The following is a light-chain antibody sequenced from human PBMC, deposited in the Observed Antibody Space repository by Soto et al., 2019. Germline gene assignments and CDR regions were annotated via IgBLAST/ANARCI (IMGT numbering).Light chain of an antibody. CDR1: ETISSDK. Sequence: EIVLTQYPGTMSVSPGERATLSCRASETISSDKLAWYQQKPGQPPSLLIYGTFSRATGIPDRFSGSGSGTDFTLTISRLEPEDSAIYYCQQYGSWTFGQGNKVEI. CDR2: GTF. J-gene: IGKJ1*01. V-gene: IGKV3-20*01. CDR3: QQYGSWT.